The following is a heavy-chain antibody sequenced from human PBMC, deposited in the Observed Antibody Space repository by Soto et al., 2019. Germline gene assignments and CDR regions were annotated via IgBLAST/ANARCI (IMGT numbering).Heavy chain of an antibody. CDR3: ARGPPYYLYDNWFDP. Sequence: DLEWIGYIYYSGSTYYNPSLKSRVTISVDTSKNQFSLKLSSVTAADTAVYYCARGPPYYLYDNWFDPWGQGTLDTVSS. CDR2: IYYSGST. D-gene: IGHD1-26*01. J-gene: IGHJ5*02. V-gene: IGHV4-31*02.